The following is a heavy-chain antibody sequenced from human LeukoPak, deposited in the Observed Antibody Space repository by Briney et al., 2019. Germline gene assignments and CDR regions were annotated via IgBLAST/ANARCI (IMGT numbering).Heavy chain of an antibody. D-gene: IGHD3-3*01. CDR1: GGSISSSSYY. V-gene: IGHV4-39*01. J-gene: IGHJ4*02. CDR3: ARLGFWSGHYSPFFDY. Sequence: SETLSLTCTVSGGSISSSSYYWGWIRQPPGKGLEWIGSIYYSGSTYYNPSLKSRVTISVDTSKNQFSLKLSSVTAADTAVYYCARLGFWSGHYSPFFDYWGQGTLVTVSS. CDR2: IYYSGST.